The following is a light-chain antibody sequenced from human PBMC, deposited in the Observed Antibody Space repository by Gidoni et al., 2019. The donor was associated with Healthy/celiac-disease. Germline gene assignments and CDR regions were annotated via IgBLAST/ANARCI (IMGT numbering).Light chain of an antibody. V-gene: IGLV4-69*01. J-gene: IGLJ3*02. CDR1: SGHSSYT. CDR3: QTWGTAWV. Sequence: QLVLTQSPSASASLGASVKLTCTLSSGHSSYTIAWPQQQPEKGPRYLMKLNSDGSHSKGDGIPDRFSGSSSGAERYLTISSLQSEDEADYYCQTWGTAWVFGGGTKLTVL. CDR2: LNSDGSH.